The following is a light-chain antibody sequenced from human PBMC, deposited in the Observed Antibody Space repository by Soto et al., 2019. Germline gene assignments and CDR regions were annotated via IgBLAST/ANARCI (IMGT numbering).Light chain of an antibody. CDR1: QSIRSY. J-gene: IGKJ1*01. CDR3: QQSYSSPQT. Sequence: DLQMTQSPSSLSASVGDRVTITCRSSQSIRSYLNWYQQKLGRAPKLLIYTASNLQTGVPTMFSGSGSGTDFTLTISSLQPEDFATYYCQQSYSSPQTFGQGTKVEIK. V-gene: IGKV1-39*01. CDR2: TAS.